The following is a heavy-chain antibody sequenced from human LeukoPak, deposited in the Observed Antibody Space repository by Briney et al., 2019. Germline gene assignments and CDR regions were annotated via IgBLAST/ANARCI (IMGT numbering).Heavy chain of an antibody. J-gene: IGHJ6*02. CDR3: ARDGCSSTSCYSDYYYGMDV. Sequence: SETLSLTCTVSGGSITRYYWTWIRQPPGKGLEWIGYIFSNGSTNYNPSLKSRVAISLDTSKRQFSLRLTSVTAADTAVYYCARDGCSSTSCYSDYYYGMDVWGQGTTVTVSS. CDR2: IFSNGST. D-gene: IGHD2-2*01. CDR1: GGSITRYY. V-gene: IGHV4-59*01.